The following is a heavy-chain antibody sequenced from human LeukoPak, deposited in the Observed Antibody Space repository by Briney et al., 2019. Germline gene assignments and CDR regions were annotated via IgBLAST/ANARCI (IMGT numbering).Heavy chain of an antibody. CDR2: IRFDGGNK. D-gene: IGHD1-26*01. J-gene: IGHJ6*03. CDR3: ARDPYSGSYGDSYYYYMDV. V-gene: IGHV3-30*02. CDR1: GFTFSSYA. Sequence: PGGSLRLSCAASGFTFSSYAMHWVRQAPGKGLEWVAFIRFDGGNKYYADSAKGRFTISRDNSKNTLYLQMNSLRAEDTAIYYCARDPYSGSYGDSYYYYMDVWGKGTTVTISS.